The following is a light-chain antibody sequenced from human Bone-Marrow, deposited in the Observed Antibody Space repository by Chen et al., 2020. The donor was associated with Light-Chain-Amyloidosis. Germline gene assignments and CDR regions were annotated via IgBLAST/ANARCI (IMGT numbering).Light chain of an antibody. CDR2: DVT. Sequence: QSALTHPASVSGSPGPPINLPCTGTSRDVGSYNLVTWYQQHPGKAPKLMIFDVTKRPSGVSKRFSGSKAGNTASLTISGLQADDEADYYCCSYAGSTTYIVFGGGTKLTVL. J-gene: IGLJ2*01. CDR3: CSYAGSTTYIV. V-gene: IGLV2-23*02. CDR1: SRDVGSYNL.